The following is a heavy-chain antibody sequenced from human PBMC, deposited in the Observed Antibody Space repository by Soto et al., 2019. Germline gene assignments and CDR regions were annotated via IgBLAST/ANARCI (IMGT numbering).Heavy chain of an antibody. Sequence: GGSLRLSCAASGFTFSSYAMSWVRQAPGKGLEWVSAISGSGGSTYYADSVKGRFTISRDNSKNTLYLQMNSLRAEDTAVYYCAKDIVVVPAAKTFYGMDVWGQGTTVTVS. D-gene: IGHD2-2*01. CDR3: AKDIVVVPAAKTFYGMDV. CDR2: ISGSGGST. J-gene: IGHJ6*02. CDR1: GFTFSSYA. V-gene: IGHV3-23*01.